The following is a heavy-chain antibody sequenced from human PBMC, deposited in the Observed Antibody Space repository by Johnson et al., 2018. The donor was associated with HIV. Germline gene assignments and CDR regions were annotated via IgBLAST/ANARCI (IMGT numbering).Heavy chain of an antibody. J-gene: IGHJ3*02. CDR2: ISYDGSNK. CDR1: GFTFSSYG. CDR3: AKRYSGSLRDTFDI. V-gene: IGHV3-30*18. Sequence: VQLVESGGGVVQPGRSLRLSCAASGFTFSSYGMHWVRQAPGKGLEWVAVISYDGSNKYYADSVKGRFTISRDNSKNTLYLQMNSLRAEDTAVYYCAKRYSGSLRDTFDIWGQGTMVTVSS. D-gene: IGHD1-26*01.